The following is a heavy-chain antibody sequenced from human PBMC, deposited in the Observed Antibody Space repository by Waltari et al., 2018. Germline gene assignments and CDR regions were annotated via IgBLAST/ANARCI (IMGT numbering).Heavy chain of an antibody. D-gene: IGHD5-12*01. CDR1: GYSISSGYY. V-gene: IGHV4-38-2*01. Sequence: QVQLQESGPGLVKPSETLSLTCAVSGYSISSGYYWGWIRQPPGKGLEWIGSIYHSGSTYSNPSLKSRVTISVDTSKNQFSLKRSSVTAADTAVYYCARRMVATFTTLIFDYWGQGTLVTVSS. CDR2: IYHSGST. J-gene: IGHJ4*02. CDR3: ARRMVATFTTLIFDY.